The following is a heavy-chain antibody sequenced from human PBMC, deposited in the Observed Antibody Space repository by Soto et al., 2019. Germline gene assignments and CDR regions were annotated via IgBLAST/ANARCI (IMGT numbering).Heavy chain of an antibody. J-gene: IGHJ3*02. CDR2: INSDGSST. Sequence: GGSLRLSCAASGFTFSSYWMHWVRQAPGKGLVWVSRINSDGSSTSYADSVKGRFTISRDNAKNTLYLQMNSLRAEDTAVYYCARDAISGWPWGNDAFDIWGQGTMVTVSS. CDR1: GFTFSSYW. D-gene: IGHD6-19*01. CDR3: ARDAISGWPWGNDAFDI. V-gene: IGHV3-74*01.